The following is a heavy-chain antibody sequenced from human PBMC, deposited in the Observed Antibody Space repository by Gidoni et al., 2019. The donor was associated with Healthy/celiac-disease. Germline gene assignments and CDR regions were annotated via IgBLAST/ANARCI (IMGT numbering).Heavy chain of an antibody. CDR1: GFTFSSYA. J-gene: IGHJ1*01. CDR2: ISGSGGST. D-gene: IGHD3-16*01. CDR3: AKDWGGSGYFQH. Sequence: EVQLLESGGGLVQPGGSLRLSCAASGFTFSSYAMSWVRQAPGQGLEWVSAISGSGGSTYYADSVKGRFTISRDNSKNTLYLQMNSLRAEDTAVYYCAKDWGGSGYFQHWGQGTLVTVSS. V-gene: IGHV3-23*01.